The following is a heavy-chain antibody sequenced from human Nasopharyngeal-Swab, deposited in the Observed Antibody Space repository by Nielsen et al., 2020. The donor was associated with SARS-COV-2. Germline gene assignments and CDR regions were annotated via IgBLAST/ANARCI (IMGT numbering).Heavy chain of an antibody. V-gene: IGHV7-4-1*02. Sequence: ASVKVSCKASGYTLTSYAMNWVRQAPGQGREGMGWINTNTGNPTYAQGFTGRFVFSLDTSVSTAYLQISSLKAEDTAVYYCARARGQPHNYYYYGMDVWGQGTTVTVSS. CDR3: ARARGQPHNYYYYGMDV. J-gene: IGHJ6*02. CDR2: INTNTGNP. CDR1: GYTLTSYA.